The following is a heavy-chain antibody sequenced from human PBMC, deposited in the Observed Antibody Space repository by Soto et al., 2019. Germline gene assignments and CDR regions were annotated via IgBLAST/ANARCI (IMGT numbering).Heavy chain of an antibody. CDR3: ATQGPLAAAGPPGYYYYVMDV. CDR2: IIPIFGTA. CDR1: GGTFSSYA. V-gene: IGHV1-69*12. J-gene: IGHJ6*02. D-gene: IGHD6-13*01. Sequence: QVQLVQSGAEVKKPGSSVKVSCKASGGTFSSYAISWVRQAPGQGVEWMGGIIPIFGTANYAQKFQGRVTITADESTSRAYMELSSLRSEDTAVYYCATQGPLAAAGPPGYYYYVMDVWGQGTTVTVSS.